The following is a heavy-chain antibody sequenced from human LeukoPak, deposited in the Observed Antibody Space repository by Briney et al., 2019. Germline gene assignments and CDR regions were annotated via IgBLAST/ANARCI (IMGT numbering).Heavy chain of an antibody. CDR1: GGSISSSSYY. V-gene: IGHV4-61*05. Sequence: SETLSLTCTVSGGSISSSSYYWGWIRQPPGKGLEWIGYIYYSGSTNYNPSLKSRVTISVDTSKNQFSLKLSSVTAADTAVYYCARAQKLWFGEFYFDYWGQGTLVTVSS. J-gene: IGHJ4*02. CDR2: IYYSGST. D-gene: IGHD3-10*01. CDR3: ARAQKLWFGEFYFDY.